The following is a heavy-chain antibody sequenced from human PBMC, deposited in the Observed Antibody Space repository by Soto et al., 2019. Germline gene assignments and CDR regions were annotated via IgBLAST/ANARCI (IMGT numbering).Heavy chain of an antibody. Sequence: QVHLVQSGAEVKKPGASVKVSCKGSGYAFTTYGITWVRQAPGQGLEWMGWISAHNGNTNYAQKLQGRVTVTRATSTSTAYMELRSLRSDDTAVYYCARGRYGDYWGKGALVTVSS. V-gene: IGHV1-18*01. J-gene: IGHJ4*02. D-gene: IGHD1-1*01. CDR3: ARGRYGDY. CDR2: ISAHNGNT. CDR1: GYAFTTYG.